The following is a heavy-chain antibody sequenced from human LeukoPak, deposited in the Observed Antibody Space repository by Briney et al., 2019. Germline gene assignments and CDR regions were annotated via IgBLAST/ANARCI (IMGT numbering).Heavy chain of an antibody. CDR3: ARDVAPFDY. Sequence: PGGSLRLSCAASGFTFSSCSMNWVRQAPGKGLEWVSYISSSSSTIYYADSVKGRFTISRDNAKNSLYPQMNSLRDENTAVYYCARDVAPFDYWGQGTLVTVSS. D-gene: IGHD2-15*01. CDR2: ISSSSSTI. J-gene: IGHJ4*02. V-gene: IGHV3-48*02. CDR1: GFTFSSCS.